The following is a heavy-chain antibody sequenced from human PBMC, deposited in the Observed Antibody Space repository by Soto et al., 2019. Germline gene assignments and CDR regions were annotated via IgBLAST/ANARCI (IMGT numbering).Heavy chain of an antibody. V-gene: IGHV3-48*03. D-gene: IGHD2-2*02. J-gene: IGHJ4*02. CDR3: ARAPRYCSSTSCYTPSDY. CDR1: VFTFSSYE. CDR2: ISSSGSTI. Sequence: EVQLVESGGGLVQPGGSLRLSCAASVFTFSSYEMNWVRQSPGKGLEWVSYISSSGSTIYYADSVKGRFTISRDNAKNSLYLQMNSLRAEDTAVYYCARAPRYCSSTSCYTPSDYWGQGTLVTVSS.